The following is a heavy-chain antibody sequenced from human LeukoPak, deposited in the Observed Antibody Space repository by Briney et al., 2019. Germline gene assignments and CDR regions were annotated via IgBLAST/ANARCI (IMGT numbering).Heavy chain of an antibody. CDR3: TGGGTNTRYFDY. J-gene: IGHJ4*02. CDR1: EFTFSSYS. CDR2: ISYNSGSI. V-gene: IGHV3-21*01. D-gene: IGHD1-7*01. Sequence: GGSLRLSCAASEFTFSSYSMNWVRQAPGKGLEWVSSISYNSGSIFYADSVKGRFTISRDNAKNSLFLLMSSLRAEDTAAYYCTGGGTNTRYFDYWGQGTLVTVSS.